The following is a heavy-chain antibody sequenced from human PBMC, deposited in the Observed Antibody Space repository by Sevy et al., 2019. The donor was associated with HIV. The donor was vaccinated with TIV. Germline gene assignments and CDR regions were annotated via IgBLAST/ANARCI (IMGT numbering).Heavy chain of an antibody. V-gene: IGHV3-30*03. CDR2: ISYDGNKR. J-gene: IGHJ4*02. CDR3: AGDGGWXNYAPSDY. D-gene: IGHD1-1*01. CDR1: GFSFSSHG. Sequence: GGSLRLSCAASGFSFSSHGMHWVRQAPGKGLEWQAVISYDGNKRYYADSVKGRFTISRDNSKNTLYLQMNSLRAEDTAVYYWAGDGGWXNYAPSDYWGQGTLVTVSS.